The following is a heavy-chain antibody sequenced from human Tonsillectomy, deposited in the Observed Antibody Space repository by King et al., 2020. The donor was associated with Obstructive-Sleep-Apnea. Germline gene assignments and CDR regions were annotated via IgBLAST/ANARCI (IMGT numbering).Heavy chain of an antibody. CDR3: ARDGRGSTNRANAFDI. D-gene: IGHD1-26*01. J-gene: IGHJ3*02. CDR1: GFTFSDHY. CDR2: TRNNANSSTT. Sequence: VQLVESGGGLVQPGGSLRLSCAASGFTFSDHYMDWVRQAPGKGLAWVGRTRNNANSSTTEYAASVNGRLTILRADSKNSLYLQMNRLKTEDTAVYYCARDGRGSTNRANAFDIWGQGTMVTVSS. V-gene: IGHV3-72*01.